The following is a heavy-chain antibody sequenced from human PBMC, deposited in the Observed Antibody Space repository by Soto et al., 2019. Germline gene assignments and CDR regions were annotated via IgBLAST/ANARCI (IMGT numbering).Heavy chain of an antibody. V-gene: IGHV4-30-4*01. J-gene: IGHJ4*02. CDR3: ARARPLGYCSGGSCLTYFDY. D-gene: IGHD2-15*01. CDR1: GGSISSGDYY. CDR2: IYYSGST. Sequence: SETLSLTCTVSGGSISSGDYYWSWIRQPPGKGLEWIGYIYYSGSTYYNPSLKSRVTISVDTSKNQFSLKLSSVTAADTAVYYCARARPLGYCSGGSCLTYFDYWGQGTLVTVSS.